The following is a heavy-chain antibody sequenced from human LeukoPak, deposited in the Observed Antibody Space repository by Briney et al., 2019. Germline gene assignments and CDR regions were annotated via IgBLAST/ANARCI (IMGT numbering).Heavy chain of an antibody. J-gene: IGHJ4*02. CDR1: GFTFSTFA. CDR3: AKDRPSFAY. CDR2: ISHDGSNK. V-gene: IGHV3-30-3*02. Sequence: GGSLRLSCVASGFTFSTFAMHWVRQAPGKGLEWVAVISHDGSNKYYADSVKGRFTISRDNSKNTLYLQMNMLRVEHTAVYSCAKDRPSFAYWGEETLVTVSS.